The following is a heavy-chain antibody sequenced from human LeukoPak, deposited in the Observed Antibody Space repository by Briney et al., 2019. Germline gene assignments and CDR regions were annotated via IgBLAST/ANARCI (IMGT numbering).Heavy chain of an antibody. CDR3: ARTYCSSTSCQPAYAFDI. V-gene: IGHV1-69*05. CDR1: GGTFSSYA. J-gene: IGHJ3*02. D-gene: IGHD2-2*01. CDR2: IIPIFGTA. Sequence: WASVKVSCKASGGTFSSYAISWVRQAPGQGREWMGGIIPIFGTANYAQKFQGRVTITTDESTSTAYMELSSLRSEDTAVYYCARTYCSSTSCQPAYAFDIWGQGTMVTVSS.